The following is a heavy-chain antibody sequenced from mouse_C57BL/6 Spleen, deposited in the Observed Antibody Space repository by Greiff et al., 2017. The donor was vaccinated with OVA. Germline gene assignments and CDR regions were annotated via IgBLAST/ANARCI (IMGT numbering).Heavy chain of an antibody. V-gene: IGHV1-81*01. D-gene: IGHD1-1*01. CDR1: GYTFTSYG. CDR2: IYPRSGNT. Sequence: VQLQESGAELARPGASVKLSCKASGYTFTSYGISWVKQRTGQGLEWIGEIYPRSGNTYYNEKFKGKATLTADKSSSTAYMELRSLTSEDSAVYFCARYYYGSSPAWFAYWGQGTLVTVSA. J-gene: IGHJ3*01. CDR3: ARYYYGSSPAWFAY.